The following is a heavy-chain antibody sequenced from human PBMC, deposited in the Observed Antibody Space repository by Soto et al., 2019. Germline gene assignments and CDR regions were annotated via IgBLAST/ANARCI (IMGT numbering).Heavy chain of an antibody. CDR3: ARGTFGPDF. D-gene: IGHD3-3*02. Sequence: EVQLLESGGGLVQPGGSLRHSCAASGFTFTNYAMTWVRQAPGQGLEWVSTISAGGSTTFYADSVKGRFTVSRDTSKNTLFLQMNSLRLDDTAVYFCARGTFGPDFWGQGTLVTVSS. V-gene: IGHV3-23*01. J-gene: IGHJ4*02. CDR2: ISAGGSTT. CDR1: GFTFTNYA.